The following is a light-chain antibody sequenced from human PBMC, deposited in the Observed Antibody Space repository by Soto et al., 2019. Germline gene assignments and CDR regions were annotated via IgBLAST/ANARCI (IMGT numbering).Light chain of an antibody. J-gene: IGLJ2*01. CDR3: TSYTTTSPVL. V-gene: IGLV2-14*01. Sequence: QLVLTQPASVSGSPGQSVTISCTGTSTDIGLYNYVSWYQQRPGKVPKLIIYEVSNRPSGVSDRFSGSKSGNSASLTISGLQAEDEADYYCTSYTTTSPVLFGGGTKVTVL. CDR2: EVS. CDR1: STDIGLYNY.